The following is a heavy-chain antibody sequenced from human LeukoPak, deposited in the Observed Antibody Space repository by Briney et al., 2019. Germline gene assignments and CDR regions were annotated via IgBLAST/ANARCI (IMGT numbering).Heavy chain of an antibody. CDR3: ARVPPLTEPYRYNWFDP. V-gene: IGHV1-69*06. Sequence: ASVKVSCKASGYTFTGYYMHWVRQAPGQGLEWMGGIIPIFGTANYAQKFRGRVTITADKSTSTAYMELSSLRSEDTAVYYCARVPPLTEPYRYNWFDPWGQGTLVTVSS. CDR1: GYTFTGYY. D-gene: IGHD1-14*01. J-gene: IGHJ5*02. CDR2: IIPIFGTA.